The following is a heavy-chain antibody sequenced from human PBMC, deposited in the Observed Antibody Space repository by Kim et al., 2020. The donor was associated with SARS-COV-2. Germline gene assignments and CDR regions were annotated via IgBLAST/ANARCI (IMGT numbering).Heavy chain of an antibody. CDR1: GYTFTDYY. J-gene: IGHJ4*02. V-gene: IGHV1-2*06. D-gene: IGHD2-15*01. CDR3: ARAKVEMAAATSQPDY. CDR2: INPNNGGI. Sequence: ASVKVSCKASGYTFTDYYMHWVRQAPGQGLEWMGRINPNNGGINYAQTFQGRVSMTRDTSISTAYMELSRLTSDDTAVYYCARAKVEMAAATSQPDYWGQGTLVTVSS.